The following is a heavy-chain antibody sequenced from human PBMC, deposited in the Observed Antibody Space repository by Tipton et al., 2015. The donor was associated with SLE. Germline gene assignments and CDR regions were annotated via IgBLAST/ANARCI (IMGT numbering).Heavy chain of an antibody. CDR3: ARGGGPYGSGSYYPMDV. V-gene: IGHV4-34*01. CDR2: INHSGST. D-gene: IGHD3-10*01. CDR1: GGSFSGYY. Sequence: TLSLTCAVYGGSFSGYYWSWIRQPPGKGLEWIGEINHSGSTNYNPSLKSRVTISIDTSKNQFSLKLSSVTAADTAVYYCARGGGPYGSGSYYPMDVWGQGTTVTVSS. J-gene: IGHJ6*02.